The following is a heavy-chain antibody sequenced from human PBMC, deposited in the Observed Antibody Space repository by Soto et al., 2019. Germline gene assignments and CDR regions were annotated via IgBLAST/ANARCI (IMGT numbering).Heavy chain of an antibody. CDR1: GFTFSSYA. D-gene: IGHD3-10*01. CDR2: LGVGGGDR. CDR3: ARVRFGELV. Sequence: EVQLLESGGGLVQPGGSLRLSCAASGFTFSSYAMSWVRQAPGKGLEWVSILGVGGGDRNYPESVKGRFTISRDNSRDTLYLEMNSLRDEDTAVYYCARVRFGELVWGQGTLVTVSS. J-gene: IGHJ4*02. V-gene: IGHV3-23*01.